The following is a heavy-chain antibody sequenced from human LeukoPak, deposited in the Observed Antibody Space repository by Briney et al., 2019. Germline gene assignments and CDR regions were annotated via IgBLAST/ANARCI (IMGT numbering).Heavy chain of an antibody. CDR2: ISGRGGNT. J-gene: IGHJ4*02. CDR3: ARVQYTAMVRGLYDY. V-gene: IGHV3-23*01. CDR1: GFTFSSYA. Sequence: PGGSLRLSCAASGFTFSSYAMSWVRQAPGKGLEWVSGISGRGGNTYYADSVKGRFTISRDNAKNSLYLQMNSLRAEDTAVYYCARVQYTAMVRGLYDYWGQGTLVTVSS. D-gene: IGHD5-18*01.